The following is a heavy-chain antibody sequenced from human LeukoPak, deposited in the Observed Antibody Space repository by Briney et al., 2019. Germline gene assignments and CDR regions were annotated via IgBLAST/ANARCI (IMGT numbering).Heavy chain of an antibody. J-gene: IGHJ4*02. CDR1: GGSISSSSYY. CDR2: INHSGST. V-gene: IGHV4-39*07. Sequence: SETLSLTCTVSGGSISSSSYYWSWIRQPPGKGLEWIGEINHSGSTNYNPSLKSRVTISVDTSKNQFSLKLSSVTAADTAVYYCARGPPRYCSSTSCPGFDYWGQGTLVTVSS. CDR3: ARGPPRYCSSTSCPGFDY. D-gene: IGHD2-2*01.